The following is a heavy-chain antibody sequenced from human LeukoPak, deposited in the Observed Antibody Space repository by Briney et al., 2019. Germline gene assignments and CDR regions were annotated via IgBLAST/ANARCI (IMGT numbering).Heavy chain of an antibody. J-gene: IGHJ4*02. CDR3: ARDLGGYSGYDFDY. V-gene: IGHV3-11*06. CDR2: ISSSSSYT. Sequence: GGSLRLSCAASGFTFSSYAMSWIRQAPGKGLEWVSYISSSSSYTNCADSVKGRFTISRDNAKNSLYLQMNSLRAEDTAVYYCARDLGGYSGYDFDYWGQGTLVTVSS. CDR1: GFTFSSYA. D-gene: IGHD5-12*01.